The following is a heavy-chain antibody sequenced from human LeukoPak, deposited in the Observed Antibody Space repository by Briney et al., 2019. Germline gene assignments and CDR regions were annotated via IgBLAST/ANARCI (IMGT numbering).Heavy chain of an antibody. CDR3: ARVLGITIFQEVDY. V-gene: IGHV3-48*02. CDR2: ISSSSSTI. J-gene: IGHJ4*02. Sequence: GGSLRLSCAASGFTFSSYSMNWVRQAPGKGLEWVSYISSSSSTIYYADSVKGRFTIFRDNAKNSLYLQMNSLRDEDTAVYYCARVLGITIFQEVDYWGQGTLVTVSS. CDR1: GFTFSSYS. D-gene: IGHD3-9*01.